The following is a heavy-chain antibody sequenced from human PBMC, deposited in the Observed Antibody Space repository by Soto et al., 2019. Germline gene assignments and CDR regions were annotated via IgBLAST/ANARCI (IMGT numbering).Heavy chain of an antibody. V-gene: IGHV3-30-3*01. Sequence: PWGSLRLSCAASGFTFSSYAMHWVRQAPGKGLEWVAVISYDGSNKYYADSVKGRFTISRDNSKNTLYLQMNSLRAEDTAVYYCARDPRPGIAAAGTFDYWGQGTLVTVSS. CDR1: GFTFSSYA. D-gene: IGHD6-13*01. J-gene: IGHJ4*02. CDR2: ISYDGSNK. CDR3: ARDPRPGIAAAGTFDY.